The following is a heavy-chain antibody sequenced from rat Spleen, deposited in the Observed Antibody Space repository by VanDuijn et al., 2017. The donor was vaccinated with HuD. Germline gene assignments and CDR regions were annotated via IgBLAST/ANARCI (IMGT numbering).Heavy chain of an antibody. D-gene: IGHD1-1*01. CDR2: ISYDGSST. CDR3: ASHLLLQWPFDY. CDR1: GFTFSSFP. Sequence: EVQLVESGGGLVQPGRSLKLSCAASGFTFSSFPMAWVRQAPKKGLEWVATISYDGSSTYYRDSVKGRFTISRDNAKSTLYLQMDSLRSEDTATYYCASHLLLQWPFDYWGQGVMVTVSS. J-gene: IGHJ2*01. V-gene: IGHV5-7*01.